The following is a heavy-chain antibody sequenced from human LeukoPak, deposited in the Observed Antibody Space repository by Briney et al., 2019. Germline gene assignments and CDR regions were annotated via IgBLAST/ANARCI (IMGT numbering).Heavy chain of an antibody. V-gene: IGHV3-53*01. CDR3: ARDPRAVGATGFDY. CDR1: GFTVSSNY. J-gene: IGHJ4*02. Sequence: GGSLRLTCAASGFTVSSNYMSWVRQAPGKGLEWVSVIYSGGSTYYADSVKGRFTISRDNSKNTLYLQMNSLRAEDTAVYYCARDPRAVGATGFDYWGQGTLVTVSS. D-gene: IGHD1-26*01. CDR2: IYSGGST.